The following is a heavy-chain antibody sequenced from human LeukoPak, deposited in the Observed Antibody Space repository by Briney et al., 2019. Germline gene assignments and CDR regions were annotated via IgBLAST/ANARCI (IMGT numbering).Heavy chain of an antibody. CDR1: GFTFSSYS. Sequence: GGSLRLSCAASGFTFSSYSMNWVRQAPGKGLEWVSSITSSSSYMYYADSVKGRFTISRDNAKNSLYLQMNSLRAEDTAVYYCAIAADSSSSEDYWGQGALVTVSS. D-gene: IGHD6-6*01. J-gene: IGHJ4*02. CDR2: ITSSSSYM. CDR3: AIAADSSSSEDY. V-gene: IGHV3-21*01.